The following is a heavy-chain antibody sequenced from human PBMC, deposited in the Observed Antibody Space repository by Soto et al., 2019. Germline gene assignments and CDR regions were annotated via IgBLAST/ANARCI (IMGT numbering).Heavy chain of an antibody. CDR1: GYXFTSYW. CDR2: IDPSDSYT. CDR3: ASGTYTAAGIDY. J-gene: IGHJ4*02. Sequence: PXEXLKISCKGSGYXFTSYWLSWVRQMPGKGLEWMGRIDPSDSYTNYSPSFQGHVTISADKSISTAYLQWSSLKASDTAMYYCASGTYTAAGIDYWGQGTLVTVSS. V-gene: IGHV5-10-1*01. D-gene: IGHD6-13*01.